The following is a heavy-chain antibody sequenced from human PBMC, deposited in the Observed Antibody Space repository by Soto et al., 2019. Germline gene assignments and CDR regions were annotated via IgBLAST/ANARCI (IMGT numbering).Heavy chain of an antibody. V-gene: IGHV3-33*01. CDR1: GFTFSSYG. J-gene: IGHJ4*02. CDR2: IWYDGSNK. CDR3: ARGPARGPTSSSSGNYGDYYFDY. Sequence: GGSLRLSCAASGFTFSSYGMHWVRQAPGKGLEWVAVIWYDGSNKYYADSVKGRFTISRDNSKNTLYLQMNRLRAEDTAVYYCARGPARGPTSSSSGNYGDYYFDYWGQGTLVTVSS. D-gene: IGHD6-6*01.